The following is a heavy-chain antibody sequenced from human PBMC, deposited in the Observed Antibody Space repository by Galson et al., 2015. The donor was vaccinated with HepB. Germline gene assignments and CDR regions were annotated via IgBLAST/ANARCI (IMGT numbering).Heavy chain of an antibody. CDR3: ARGQSDRMDSSGWLRTYYYYYYGMDV. V-gene: IGHV1-8*01. CDR1: GYTFTSYD. D-gene: IGHD6-19*01. J-gene: IGHJ6*02. CDR2: MNPNSGNT. Sequence: SVKVSCKASGYTFTSYDINWVRQATGQGLEWMGWMNPNSGNTGYAQKFQGRVTMTRNTSISTAYMELSSLRSEDTAVYYCARGQSDRMDSSGWLRTYYYYYYGMDVWGQGTTVTVSS.